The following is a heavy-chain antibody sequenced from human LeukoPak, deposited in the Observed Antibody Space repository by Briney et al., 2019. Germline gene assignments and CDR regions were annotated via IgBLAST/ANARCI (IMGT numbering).Heavy chain of an antibody. J-gene: IGHJ4*02. CDR1: GFTFSDYY. D-gene: IGHD6-13*01. V-gene: IGHV3-11*01. Sequence: GGSLRLSCAASGFTFSDYYMTWIRQAPGKGLEWVSYISSSGSHMYYADSVKGRFTISRDNAKNSLYLQMNSLRAEDTAVYYCARIVAAAGGGPFDNWGQGALVTVSS. CDR2: ISSSGSHM. CDR3: ARIVAAAGGGPFDN.